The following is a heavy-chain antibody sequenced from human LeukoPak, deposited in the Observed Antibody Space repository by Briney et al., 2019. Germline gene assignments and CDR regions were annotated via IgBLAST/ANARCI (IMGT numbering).Heavy chain of an antibody. V-gene: IGHV4-4*07. Sequence: PSETLSLTCTDSGGSISSYYWSWIRQPAGKGLGWIGRIYTSGSTNYNPSLKSRVTMSVDTSKNQFSLKLSSVTAADTAVYYCARDLYYGSVDVWGQGTTVTVSS. J-gene: IGHJ6*02. D-gene: IGHD3-10*01. CDR3: ARDLYYGSVDV. CDR2: IYTSGST. CDR1: GGSISSYY.